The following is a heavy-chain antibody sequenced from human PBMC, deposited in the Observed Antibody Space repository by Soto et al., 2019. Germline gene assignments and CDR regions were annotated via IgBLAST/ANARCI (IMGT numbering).Heavy chain of an antibody. Sequence: QLQLRQSGPGLVKPPETLSLTCSVSGGSITSGDYYWCWIRQSPGKGLEWIGSIFYDGSPYYTPSLQSRLTLSVDTSRNQFSLKLSSATAADTAVYYCVRTVGSSWFFDLWGRGTLITVS. V-gene: IGHV4-39*01. CDR1: GGSITSGDYY. CDR3: VRTVGSSWFFDL. J-gene: IGHJ2*01. CDR2: IFYDGSP. D-gene: IGHD3-10*01.